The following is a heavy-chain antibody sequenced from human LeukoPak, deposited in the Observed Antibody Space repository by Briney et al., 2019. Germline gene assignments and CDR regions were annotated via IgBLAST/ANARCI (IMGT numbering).Heavy chain of an antibody. V-gene: IGHV3-30*03. J-gene: IGHJ4*02. D-gene: IGHD3-22*01. CDR2: ISYDGSNK. Sequence: PGGSLRLSCAASGFTFSSYGMHWVRQAPGKGLEWVAVISYDGSNKYYADSVKDRFTISRDNSKNTLYLQMNSLRAEDTAVYYCARADYYDSSGYYYFWGQGTLVTVSS. CDR3: ARADYYDSSGYYYF. CDR1: GFTFSSYG.